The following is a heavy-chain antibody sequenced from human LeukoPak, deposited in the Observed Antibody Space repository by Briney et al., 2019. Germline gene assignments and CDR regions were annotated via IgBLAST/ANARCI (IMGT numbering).Heavy chain of an antibody. CDR1: GFTFISYW. Sequence: GGSLRLSCAASGFTFISYWMSWVRQAPGKGLEWVANIKQDGSEKYYVDSVKGRFTISRDNAKNSLYLQMNSLRAEDTAVYYCASSSWYYYFDYWGQGTLVTVSS. CDR2: IKQDGSEK. CDR3: ASSSWYYYFDY. D-gene: IGHD6-13*01. J-gene: IGHJ4*02. V-gene: IGHV3-7*01.